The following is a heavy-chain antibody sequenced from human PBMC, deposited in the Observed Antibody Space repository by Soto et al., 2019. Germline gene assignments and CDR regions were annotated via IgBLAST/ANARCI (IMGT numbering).Heavy chain of an antibody. D-gene: IGHD6-13*01. J-gene: IGHJ4*02. CDR3: ASQGPSLSSSWYFDY. CDR1: GYSFTSYW. V-gene: IGHV5-51*01. Sequence: GESLKISCNGSGYSFTSYWIGWVRQMPGKGLEWMGIIYPGDSDTRYSPSFQGQVAISADKSISTAYLQWSSLKASDTAMYYCASQGPSLSSSWYFDYWGQGTLVTVSS. CDR2: IYPGDSDT.